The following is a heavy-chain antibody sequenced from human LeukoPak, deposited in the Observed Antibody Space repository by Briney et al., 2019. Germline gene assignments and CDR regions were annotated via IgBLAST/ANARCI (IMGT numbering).Heavy chain of an antibody. CDR1: GFTFSSYG. CDR3: ARDLYLGCTNGVCYIDGLCLGY. D-gene: IGHD2-8*01. CDR2: IWYDGSNK. J-gene: IGHJ4*02. Sequence: PGGSLRLSCAASGFTFSSYGMHWVRQAPGKGLEWVAVIWYDGSNKYYADSVKGRFTISRDNSKNTLYLQMSSLRAEDTAVYYCARDLYLGCTNGVCYIDGLCLGYWGQGTLVTVSS. V-gene: IGHV3-33*01.